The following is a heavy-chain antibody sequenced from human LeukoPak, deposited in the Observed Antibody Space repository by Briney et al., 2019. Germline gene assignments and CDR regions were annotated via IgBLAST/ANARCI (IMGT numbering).Heavy chain of an antibody. J-gene: IGHJ4*02. CDR2: ISGSDDGT. CDR1: GFTFSSCG. D-gene: IGHD6-6*01. Sequence: GGSLRLSCAASGFTFSSCGMTWVRQAPVKGLGWVSSISGSDDGTYYADSVKGRFTISRDNSKNTLYLQMNSLRAEDTAVYYCAKRGPIYSSSPGNYFDYWGQGTLVTVSS. V-gene: IGHV3-23*01. CDR3: AKRGPIYSSSPGNYFDY.